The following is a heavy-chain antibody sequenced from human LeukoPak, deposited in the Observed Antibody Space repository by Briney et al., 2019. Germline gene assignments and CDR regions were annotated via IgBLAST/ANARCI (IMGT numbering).Heavy chain of an antibody. J-gene: IGHJ4*02. CDR3: ARSRNYDILTGYSYYFDY. CDR2: IVPILGIA. Sequence: SVKVSCKASGGTFSSYTISWVRQAPGQGLEWMGRIVPILGIADYAQKFQGRVTITADKSTSTAYMELSSLRSEDTAVYYCARSRNYDILTGYSYYFDYWGQGTLVTVSS. CDR1: GGTFSSYT. D-gene: IGHD3-9*01. V-gene: IGHV1-69*02.